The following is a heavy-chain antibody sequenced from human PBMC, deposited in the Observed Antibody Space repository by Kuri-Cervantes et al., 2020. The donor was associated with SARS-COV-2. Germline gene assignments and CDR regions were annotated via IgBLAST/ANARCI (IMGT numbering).Heavy chain of an antibody. J-gene: IGHJ4*02. CDR3: ARELLLDY. Sequence: LSLTCAASGFTFSSYSMNWVRQAPGKGLEWVSYISSSGSTIYYADSVKGRFTISRDNAKNSLYLQMNSLRAEDTAVYYCARELLLDYWGQGTLVTVSS. CDR1: GFTFSSYS. D-gene: IGHD2-21*01. CDR2: ISSSGSTI. V-gene: IGHV3-48*04.